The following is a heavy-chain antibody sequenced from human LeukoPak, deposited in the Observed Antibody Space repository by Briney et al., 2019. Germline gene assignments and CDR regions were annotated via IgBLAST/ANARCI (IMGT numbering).Heavy chain of an antibody. CDR3: AREGYYGSGSPPSLYFDY. Sequence: GGSLRLSCAASGFIFSNYAMSWVRQAPGKGLEWVAVTSSDLNVKLYADSVKGRFTISRDNSRSTLYLQMNSLRPEDTAIYYCAREGYYGSGSPPSLYFDYWGQGTLVTDSS. V-gene: IGHV3-30*03. CDR1: GFIFSNYA. CDR2: TSSDLNVK. D-gene: IGHD3-10*01. J-gene: IGHJ4*02.